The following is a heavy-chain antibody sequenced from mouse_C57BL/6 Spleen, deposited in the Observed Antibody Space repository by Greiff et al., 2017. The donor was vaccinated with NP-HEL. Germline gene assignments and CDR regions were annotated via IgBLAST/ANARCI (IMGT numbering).Heavy chain of an antibody. D-gene: IGHD1-1*01. CDR2: ISSGSSTI. CDR1: GFTFSDYG. V-gene: IGHV5-17*01. CDR3: ARWDYYGSSYFDY. Sequence: EVKLVESGGGLVKPGGSLKLSCAASGFTFSDYGMHWVRQAPEKGLEWVAYISSGSSTIYYADTVKGRFTISRDNAKNTLFLQMTSLRSEDTAMYYCARWDYYGSSYFDYWGQGTTLTVSS. J-gene: IGHJ2*01.